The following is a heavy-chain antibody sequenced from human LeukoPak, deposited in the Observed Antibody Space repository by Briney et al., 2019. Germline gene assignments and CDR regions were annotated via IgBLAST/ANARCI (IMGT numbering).Heavy chain of an antibody. Sequence: PSETLSLTCTVSGGSISRYYWSWIRQPPGKGLEWIGYIYYSGSTNYNPSLKSRVSMSVDMSKNQFSLKLSSVTAADTAVYYCASTGYCSGGNCYAEFFQHWGQGTLVSVSS. CDR3: ASTGYCSGGNCYAEFFQH. CDR1: GGSISRYY. V-gene: IGHV4-59*08. D-gene: IGHD2-15*01. J-gene: IGHJ1*01. CDR2: IYYSGST.